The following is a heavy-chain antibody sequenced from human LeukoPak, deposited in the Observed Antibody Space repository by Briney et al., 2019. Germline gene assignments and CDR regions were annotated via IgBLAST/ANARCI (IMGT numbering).Heavy chain of an antibody. CDR2: IIPIFGTA. J-gene: IGHJ4*02. D-gene: IGHD3-22*01. Sequence: AASVKVSCKASGGIFSSYAISWVRQAPGQGLEWMGGIIPIFGTANYAQKFQDRVTITADGSTGTAFVELSSLRSDDTAVYYCARLYYYDSSGCYNGVPNDDSWGQGTLVTVSS. V-gene: IGHV1-69*13. CDR3: ARLYYYDSSGCYNGVPNDDS. CDR1: GGIFSSYA.